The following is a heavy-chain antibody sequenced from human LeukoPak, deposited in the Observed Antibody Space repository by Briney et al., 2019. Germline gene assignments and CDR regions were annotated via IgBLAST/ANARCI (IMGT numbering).Heavy chain of an antibody. J-gene: IGHJ5*02. Sequence: SVKVSCKASGGTFSSYAISWVRQAPGQGLEWMGGIIPIFGTANYAQKFQGRVTITADESTSTAYMELSSLRSEDTAVHYCASQYSSSSYDWFDPWGQGTLVTVSS. CDR3: ASQYSSSSYDWFDP. CDR1: GGTFSSYA. CDR2: IIPIFGTA. V-gene: IGHV1-69*13. D-gene: IGHD6-6*01.